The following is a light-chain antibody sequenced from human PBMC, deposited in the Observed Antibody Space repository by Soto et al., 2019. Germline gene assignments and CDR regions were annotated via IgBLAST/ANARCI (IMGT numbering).Light chain of an antibody. CDR2: HAS. CDR3: QEYNTYSRT. V-gene: IGKV1-5*01. CDR1: QSISIW. Sequence: DIQMTQSPSTLSASVGDRVTITCRASQSISIWLAWYQQKPGKAPKVLIFHASTLPSGVPSRFSGGGSGTEFTLTITSLQPDDFATYYCQEYNTYSRTFGQGTKVEVK. J-gene: IGKJ1*01.